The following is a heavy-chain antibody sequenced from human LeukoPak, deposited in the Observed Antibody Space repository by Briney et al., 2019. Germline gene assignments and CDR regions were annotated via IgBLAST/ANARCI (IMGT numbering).Heavy chain of an antibody. CDR3: ARSPEGMAAAGIIDY. D-gene: IGHD6-13*01. V-gene: IGHV1-8*01. CDR2: MNSNSGNT. CDR1: GYTFTSYD. J-gene: IGHJ4*02. Sequence: GASVKVSCKASGYTFTSYDINWVRQATGQGLEWLGWMNSNSGNTGYAQKFQGRVTMTRDTSINTAYMELSSLRSDDTAVYYCARSPEGMAAAGIIDYWGQGTLVTVSS.